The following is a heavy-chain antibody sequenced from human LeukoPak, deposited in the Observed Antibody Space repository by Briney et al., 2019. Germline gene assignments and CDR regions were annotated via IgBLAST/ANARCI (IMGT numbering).Heavy chain of an antibody. Sequence: GESLKISCKGSGYSFTTYWITWVRQMPGKGLEWMGTIDPTDSYTSYSPSLQGHVTISADKSISTAYLQWSSLKASDTAMYYCARQDYNNDWWSDYWGQGTLVTVSS. CDR3: ARQDYNNDWWSDY. V-gene: IGHV5-10-1*01. CDR1: GYSFTTYW. D-gene: IGHD2-15*01. J-gene: IGHJ4*02. CDR2: IDPTDSYT.